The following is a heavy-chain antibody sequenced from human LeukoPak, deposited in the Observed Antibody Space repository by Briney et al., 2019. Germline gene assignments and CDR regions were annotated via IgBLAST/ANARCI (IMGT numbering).Heavy chain of an antibody. Sequence: GESLKISCKGSGYSLTSYWIGWVRQMPGKGLEWMGIIYPGDSDTRYSPSFQGQVTISVDKSINTAYLQWSSLKASDTAVYYCARTTEAHSWRTRYYDYYMDVWGKGTTVTVSS. V-gene: IGHV5-51*01. CDR1: GYSLTSYW. CDR3: ARTTEAHSWRTRYYDYYMDV. CDR2: IYPGDSDT. D-gene: IGHD6-13*01. J-gene: IGHJ6*03.